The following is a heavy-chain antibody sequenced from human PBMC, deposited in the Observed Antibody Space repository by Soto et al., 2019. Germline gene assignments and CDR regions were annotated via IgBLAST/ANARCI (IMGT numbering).Heavy chain of an antibody. CDR2: ISYDGSNK. D-gene: IGHD3-16*01. J-gene: IGHJ6*02. Sequence: GSLRLSCAASGFTFSSYGMHCVRQAPGKGLEWVAVISYDGSNKYYADSVKGRFTISRDNSKNTLYLQMNSLRAEDTAVYYCAKEGTFYYYGMDVRGQGTTVTVSS. CDR1: GFTFSSYG. V-gene: IGHV3-30*18. CDR3: AKEGTFYYYGMDV.